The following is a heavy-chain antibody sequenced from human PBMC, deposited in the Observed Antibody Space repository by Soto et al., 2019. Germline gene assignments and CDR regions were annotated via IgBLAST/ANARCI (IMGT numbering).Heavy chain of an antibody. CDR1: DGSISSGDYY. CDR3: ARALDLWFGEI. CDR2: IYYSGST. V-gene: IGHV4-30-4*01. D-gene: IGHD3-10*01. J-gene: IGHJ4*02. Sequence: SETLSLTCTVSDGSISSGDYYWSWIRQPPGKGLEWIGYIYYSGSTYYNPSLKSRVTISVDTSKNQFSLKLSSVTAADTAVYYCARALDLWFGEIWGQGTLVTSPQ.